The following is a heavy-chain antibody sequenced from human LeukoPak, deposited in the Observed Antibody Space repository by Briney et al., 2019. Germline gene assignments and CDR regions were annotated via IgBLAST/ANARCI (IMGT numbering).Heavy chain of an antibody. Sequence: SETLSLTCTVSGGSLSSYYWSWLRQPPGKGLEWIGYIYYSGSTNYNPSLKSRVTISVDTSKNQFSLKLSSVTAADTAVYYCARGRTDYGDYGAPYWYFDLWGRGTLVTVSS. CDR1: GGSLSSYY. D-gene: IGHD4-17*01. J-gene: IGHJ2*01. V-gene: IGHV4-59*01. CDR3: ARGRTDYGDYGAPYWYFDL. CDR2: IYYSGST.